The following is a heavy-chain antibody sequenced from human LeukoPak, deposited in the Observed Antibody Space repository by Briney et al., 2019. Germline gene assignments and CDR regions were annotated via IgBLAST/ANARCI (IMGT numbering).Heavy chain of an antibody. CDR3: ARSFHVTYYDILTGYYRYYYYYTDV. CDR2: MNPNSGNT. Sequence: GASVKVSGKASGYTFTSYDINWVRQATGQGLEWMGWMNPNSGNTGYAQKFQGRVTMTRNTSISTAYMELSSLRSEDTAVYYCARSFHVTYYDILTGYYRYYYYYTDVWGKGTTVTVYS. D-gene: IGHD3-9*01. V-gene: IGHV1-8*01. CDR1: GYTFTSYD. J-gene: IGHJ6*03.